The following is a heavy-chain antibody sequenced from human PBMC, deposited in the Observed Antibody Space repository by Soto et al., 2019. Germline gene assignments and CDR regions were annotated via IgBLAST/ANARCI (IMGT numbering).Heavy chain of an antibody. CDR2: ISYDGSNK. Sequence: GGSLRLSCAASGFTFSSYGMHWVRQAPGKGLEWVAVISYDGSNKYYADSVKGRFTISRDNSKNTLYLQMNSLRAEDTAVYYCAKVSGTTVGFDYWGQGTLVTVSS. CDR1: GFTFSSYG. V-gene: IGHV3-30*18. CDR3: AKVSGTTVGFDY. D-gene: IGHD4-17*01. J-gene: IGHJ4*02.